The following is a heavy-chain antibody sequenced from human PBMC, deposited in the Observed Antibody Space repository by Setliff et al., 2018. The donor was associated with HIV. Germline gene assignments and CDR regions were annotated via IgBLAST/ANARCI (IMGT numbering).Heavy chain of an antibody. CDR2: MYISGST. CDR3: ARSSSSWSGWFDP. D-gene: IGHD6-13*01. CDR1: GDSSSSYY. V-gene: IGHV4-4*07. Sequence: PLETLSLTCTVSGDSSSSYYCNWIRQPAGKGLEWIGHMYISGSTNYNPSLKSRVTMSLDTSKNQFSLKLSSVTAADTAVYYCARSSSSWSGWFDPWGQGTLVTVSS. J-gene: IGHJ5*02.